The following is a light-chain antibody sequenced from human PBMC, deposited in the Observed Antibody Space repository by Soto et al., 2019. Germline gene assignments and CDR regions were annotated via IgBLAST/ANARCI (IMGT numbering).Light chain of an antibody. CDR1: QDISNY. CDR3: QQYDNVHLT. CDR2: DAS. V-gene: IGKV1-33*01. J-gene: IGKJ4*01. Sequence: DIQMTQSPSSLSASVGDRVTITCQASQDISNYLNRYQQKPGKAPKILIYDASNMETWVPSRFSGSGSGTDLTFTISSLQAEDIATYCCQQYDNVHLTFGGGTKGALK.